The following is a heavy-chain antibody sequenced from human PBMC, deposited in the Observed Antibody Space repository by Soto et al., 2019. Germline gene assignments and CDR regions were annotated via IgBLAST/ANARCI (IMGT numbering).Heavy chain of an antibody. D-gene: IGHD2-2*01. CDR1: GYTFTSYG. V-gene: IGHV1-18*01. J-gene: IGHJ5*02. Sequence: ASVKVSCKASGYTFTSYGISWVRQAPGQGLEWMGWISAYNGNTNYAQKLQGRVTMTTDTSTSTAYMELRSLRSDDTAVYYCAILGTSSLTEVWFDPWGQGTLVTVSS. CDR2: ISAYNGNT. CDR3: AILGTSSLTEVWFDP.